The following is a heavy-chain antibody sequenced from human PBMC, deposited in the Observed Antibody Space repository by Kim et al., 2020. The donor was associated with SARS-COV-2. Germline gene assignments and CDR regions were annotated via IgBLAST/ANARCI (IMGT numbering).Heavy chain of an antibody. CDR3: ARVSRGGNRLLPLVYFDY. V-gene: IGHV4-59*13. J-gene: IGHJ4*01. CDR2: ISYSGST. CDR1: GASMSGYY. D-gene: IGHD2-21*01. Sequence: SETLSLTCTVSGASMSGYYWSWIRQPPGRGLEWIGDISYSGSTNYNPSLKTPVTMTIDRSNNQFSLRVMSVTAADTAVYFCARVSRGGNRLLPLVYFDY.